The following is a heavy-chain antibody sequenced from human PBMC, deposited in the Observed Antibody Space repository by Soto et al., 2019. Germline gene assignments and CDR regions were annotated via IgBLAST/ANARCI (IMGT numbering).Heavy chain of an antibody. Sequence: GASVEVACQASGAPCSSYAISWVRQATGQGLEWMGGIIPIFGTANYAQKFQGRVTIPADESTSTAYMELSSLRSEDTAVYYCAIEPHAAMGDYYYYYGMDVWGQGTTVTVSS. D-gene: IGHD5-18*01. J-gene: IGHJ6*02. CDR3: AIEPHAAMGDYYYYYGMDV. CDR2: IIPIFGTA. CDR1: GAPCSSYA. V-gene: IGHV1-69*13.